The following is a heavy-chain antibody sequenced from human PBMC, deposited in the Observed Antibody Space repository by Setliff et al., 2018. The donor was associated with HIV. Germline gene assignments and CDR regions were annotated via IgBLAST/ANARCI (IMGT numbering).Heavy chain of an antibody. CDR1: GGPVSPFS. J-gene: IGHJ4*02. V-gene: IGHV4-59*02. Sequence: SETLSLTCSVSGGPVSPFSWTRVRQSPGKGLEWIGYLYISGNTDYNPSLRGRVTISRDTSKNEFSLILSSVTAADAGVYFCARVIKSALLNWGRGTMVTVSS. CDR3: ARVIKSALLN. CDR2: LYISGNT.